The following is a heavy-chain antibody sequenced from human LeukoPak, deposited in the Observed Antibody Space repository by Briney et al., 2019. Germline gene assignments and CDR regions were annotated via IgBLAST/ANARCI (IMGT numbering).Heavy chain of an antibody. V-gene: IGHV4-39*01. CDR3: AGGAGATGVGFDY. Sequence: SQTLSLTCTVSGGSISSSSYSWGWIRQPPGKGLEWIGSIYYSGSTYYNPSLKSRVTISVDTSKNQFSLKLSSVTAADTAVYYCAGGAGATGVGFDYWGQGTLVTVSS. CDR2: IYYSGST. CDR1: GGSISSSSYS. J-gene: IGHJ4*02. D-gene: IGHD1-26*01.